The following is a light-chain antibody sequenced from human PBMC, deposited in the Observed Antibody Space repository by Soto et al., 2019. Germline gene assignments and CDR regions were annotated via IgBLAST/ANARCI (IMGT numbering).Light chain of an antibody. J-gene: IGLJ2*01. CDR1: SNDVGGNIY. V-gene: IGLV2-14*01. Sequence: QSALTQPASVSGSPGQSITISCTGTSNDVGGNIYVSWYQHHPGKAPKLMIYEVSNRPSGVSDRFSGSKSGNTASLTISGIQAEDEADYYGSSYTGSSTVLFGGGTKLTVL. CDR3: SSYTGSSTVL. CDR2: EVS.